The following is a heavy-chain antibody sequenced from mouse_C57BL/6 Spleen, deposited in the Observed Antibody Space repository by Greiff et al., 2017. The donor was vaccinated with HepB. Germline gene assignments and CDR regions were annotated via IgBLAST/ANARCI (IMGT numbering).Heavy chain of an antibody. J-gene: IGHJ3*01. CDR2: IDPETGGT. Sequence: VQLVESGAELVRPGASVTLSCKASGYTFTDYEMHWVKQTPVHGLEWIGAIDPETGGTAYNQKFKGKAILTADKSSSTAYMELRSLTSEDSAVYYCELGREFAYWGQGTLVTVSA. CDR3: ELGREFAY. V-gene: IGHV1-15*01. D-gene: IGHD4-1*01. CDR1: GYTFTDYE.